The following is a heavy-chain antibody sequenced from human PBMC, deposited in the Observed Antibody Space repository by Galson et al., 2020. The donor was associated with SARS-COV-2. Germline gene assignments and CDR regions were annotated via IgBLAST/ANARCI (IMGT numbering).Heavy chain of an antibody. J-gene: IGHJ3*02. CDR2: IYSTGST. V-gene: IGHV4-59*01. CDR1: GDSFSKYY. Sequence: SETLSLTCTVSGDSFSKYYWNWIRQPPGKGLEWIGYIYSTGSTNYNPSLKSRATISVDTSQRRFSLNLTSVTAADTAVYYCARADYYDSGVYSDAFDIWGQGAMVTVSS. D-gene: IGHD3-22*01. CDR3: ARADYYDSGVYSDAFDI.